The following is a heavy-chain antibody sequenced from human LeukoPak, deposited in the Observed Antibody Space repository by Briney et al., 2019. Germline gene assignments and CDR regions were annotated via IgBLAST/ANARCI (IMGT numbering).Heavy chain of an antibody. CDR1: GGSISSGSYY. V-gene: IGHV4-61*02. J-gene: IGHJ4*02. D-gene: IGHD6-19*01. CDR3: AREDGSGWYRY. Sequence: SETLSLTCTVSGGSISSGSYYWSWIRQPAGKGLEWIGRIYTSGSTNYNPSLKSRVTISLDTSKNQFSLKLSSVTAADTAVYYCAREDGSGWYRYWGQGTLVTVSS. CDR2: IYTSGST.